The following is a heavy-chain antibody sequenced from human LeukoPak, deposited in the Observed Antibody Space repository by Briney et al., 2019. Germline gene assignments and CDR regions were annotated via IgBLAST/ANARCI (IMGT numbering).Heavy chain of an antibody. CDR3: ASLSRIVVVPAAMRSVDYYYMDV. CDR1: GGSFSGYY. V-gene: IGHV4-34*01. D-gene: IGHD2-2*01. J-gene: IGHJ6*03. Sequence: SETLSLTCAVYGGSFSGYYWSWIRQPPGKGLEWIGEINHSGSTNYNPSLKSGVTISVDKCKNQFSMKLSSVTAADTAVYYCASLSRIVVVPAAMRSVDYYYMDVWGKGTTVTVSS. CDR2: INHSGST.